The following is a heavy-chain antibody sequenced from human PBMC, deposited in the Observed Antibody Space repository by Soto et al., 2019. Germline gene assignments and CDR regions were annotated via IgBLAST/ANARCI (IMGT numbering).Heavy chain of an antibody. V-gene: IGHV3-64D*06. J-gene: IGHJ4*02. D-gene: IGHD3-3*01. Sequence: GGSLRISCSASGFTFSDYAIHWVRQAPGKGLEYVPAIRSNAINTDYADSVKGRFTISRDNSKNTVSLQMSSLRAEDTAVYYCVKLTNTYYDFWGQGTLVTVSS. CDR2: IRSNAINT. CDR1: GFTFSDYA. CDR3: VKLTNTYYDF.